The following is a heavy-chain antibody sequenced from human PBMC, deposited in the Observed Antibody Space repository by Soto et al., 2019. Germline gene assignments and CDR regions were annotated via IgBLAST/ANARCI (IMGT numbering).Heavy chain of an antibody. CDR1: GNTFTNYY. Sequence: QVQLMQSGAEVKKPGASVKVSCKASGNTFTNYYIHWVRQAPGQGLAWMGTINPSGGHTTYAQKFLGRVTMTRDTSTPTLYLELTSLRSEDTAVYYCARGGHVVVVTAAFDYWGQGTLVTVSS. CDR2: INPSGGHT. CDR3: ARGGHVVVVTAAFDY. D-gene: IGHD2-21*02. J-gene: IGHJ4*02. V-gene: IGHV1-46*01.